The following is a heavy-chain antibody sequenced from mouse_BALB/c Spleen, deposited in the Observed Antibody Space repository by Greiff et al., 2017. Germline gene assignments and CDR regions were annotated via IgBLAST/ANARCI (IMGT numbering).Heavy chain of an antibody. CDR3: ARSGQLGSWFAY. CDR1: GYTFSSYW. J-gene: IGHJ3*01. V-gene: IGHV1-9*01. D-gene: IGHD3-2*01. CDR2: ILPGSGST. Sequence: VKLVESGAELMKPGASVKISCKATGYTFSSYWIEWVKQRPGHGLEWIGEILPGSGSTNYNEKFKGKATFTADTSSNTAYMQLSSLTSEDSAVYYCARSGQLGSWFAYWGQGTLVTVSA.